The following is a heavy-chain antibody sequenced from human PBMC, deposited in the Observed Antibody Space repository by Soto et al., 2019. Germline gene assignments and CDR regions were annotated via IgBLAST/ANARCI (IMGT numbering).Heavy chain of an antibody. V-gene: IGHV1-8*01. Sequence: QVQLAQSGAEVKKPGASVKVSCKASRYTFFTYEINWLRQATGQGLQWMGWMNPTSGNTGYPQNFQGRVTMTRDTSTTTAYMELSSLRSEDTAMYYCVVATADAFDFWGQGTMVTVSS. CDR1: RYTFFTYE. J-gene: IGHJ3*01. CDR3: VVATADAFDF. D-gene: IGHD5-12*01. CDR2: MNPTSGNT.